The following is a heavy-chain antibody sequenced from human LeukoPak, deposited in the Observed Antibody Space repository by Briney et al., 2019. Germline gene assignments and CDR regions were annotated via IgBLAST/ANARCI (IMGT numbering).Heavy chain of an antibody. CDR3: AREEGIAVAGTGFDP. CDR2: INPNSGGT. J-gene: IGHJ5*02. D-gene: IGHD6-19*01. V-gene: IGHV1-2*02. Sequence: GASVKVSCKASGYTFTGYYMHWVRQAPGQGLEWMGWINPNSGGTNYAQKFQGRVTMTRDTSISTAYMELSRLRPDDTAVYYCAREEGIAVAGTGFDPWGQGTLVTVSS. CDR1: GYTFTGYY.